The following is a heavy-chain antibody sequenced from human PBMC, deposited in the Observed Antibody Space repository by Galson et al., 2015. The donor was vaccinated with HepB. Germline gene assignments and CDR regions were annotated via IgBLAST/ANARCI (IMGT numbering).Heavy chain of an antibody. CDR1: GFSFSDYY. V-gene: IGHV3-11*01. CDR2: ISYSNGATI. CDR3: ARGNMEEIYDCSSTRCYFLPAFDT. J-gene: IGHJ3*02. Sequence: SLRLSCAASGFSFSDYYMTWLRQAPGKGLEWVSYISYSNGATIYYGDSVKGRFIISRDNAKNSLSLQMNSLRAEDTAVYYCARGNMEEIYDCSSTRCYFLPAFDTWGQGTMVTVSS. D-gene: IGHD2-2*01.